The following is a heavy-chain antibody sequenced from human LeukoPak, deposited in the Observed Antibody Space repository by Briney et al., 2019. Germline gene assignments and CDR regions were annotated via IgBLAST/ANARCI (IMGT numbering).Heavy chain of an antibody. Sequence: SETLSLTCTVSGYSISGGYYWGWIRQPPGKGLEWIGSIHHRGSTYYNPSLKSRVTISVDTSKNQFSLKLTSVTAADTAVYHCARAPAGPPYYYMDVWGKGTTVSVSS. CDR1: GYSISGGYY. CDR3: ARAPAGPPYYYMDV. V-gene: IGHV4-38-2*02. CDR2: IHHRGST. J-gene: IGHJ6*03.